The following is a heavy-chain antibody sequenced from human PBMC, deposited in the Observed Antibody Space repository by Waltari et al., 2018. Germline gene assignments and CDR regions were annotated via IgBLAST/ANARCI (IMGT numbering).Heavy chain of an antibody. CDR1: GFPFSSYG. V-gene: IGHV3-30*02. D-gene: IGHD2-15*01. Sequence: QVQLVESGGGVVQPGGSLRLSCAASGFPFSSYGMHWVRQAPGKGLEWVAFIRYDGSNKYYADSVKGRFTISRDNSKNTLYLQMNSLRAEDTAVYYCAKLFVVATDAFDIWGQGTMVTVSS. CDR2: IRYDGSNK. CDR3: AKLFVVATDAFDI. J-gene: IGHJ3*02.